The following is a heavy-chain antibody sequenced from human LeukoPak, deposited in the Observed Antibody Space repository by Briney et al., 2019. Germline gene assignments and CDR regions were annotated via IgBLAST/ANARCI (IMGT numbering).Heavy chain of an antibody. V-gene: IGHV3-33*01. CDR3: VRGVGVSRFNYFDP. CDR2: IWYDASDR. J-gene: IGHJ5*02. Sequence: GGSLRLSCAASGFTVSSFGMHWVRQAPGKGLEWVAVIWYDASDRYYADAVKGRFTISRDNSKNTLFLQMNSLRDDDTAVYYCVRGVGVSRFNYFDPWGQGALVVVSS. D-gene: IGHD5-24*01. CDR1: GFTVSSFG.